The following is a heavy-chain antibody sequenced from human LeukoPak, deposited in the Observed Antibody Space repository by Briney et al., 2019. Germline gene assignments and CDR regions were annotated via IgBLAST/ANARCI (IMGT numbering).Heavy chain of an antibody. D-gene: IGHD6-19*01. Sequence: GGSLRLSCAASGFSFSIYWMSWVRQAPGKGLEWAASIKQDGSEKYNVDSVKGRFTISRDNAKNTLYLQMTSLRAEDTAVYYCARGLIAVAFNFDYWGQGALVTVSS. J-gene: IGHJ4*02. CDR3: ARGLIAVAFNFDY. CDR1: GFSFSIYW. V-gene: IGHV3-7*04. CDR2: IKQDGSEK.